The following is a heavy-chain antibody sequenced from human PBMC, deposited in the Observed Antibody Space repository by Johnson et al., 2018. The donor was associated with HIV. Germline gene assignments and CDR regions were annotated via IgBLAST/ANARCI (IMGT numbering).Heavy chain of an antibody. J-gene: IGHJ3*02. CDR2: IAASGDST. D-gene: IGHD6-13*01. Sequence: VQLVESGGGVVQPGGSLRLSCAASGFTFNTYVMNWVRQAPGKGLEWVSLIAASGDSTYYADSVRGRFAISRDNSKNSLYLQMNSLRAEDTALYYCAKDRKGSSSWLRSGVAFDIWGQGTMVTVSS. V-gene: IGHV3-23*04. CDR1: GFTFNTYV. CDR3: AKDRKGSSSWLRSGVAFDI.